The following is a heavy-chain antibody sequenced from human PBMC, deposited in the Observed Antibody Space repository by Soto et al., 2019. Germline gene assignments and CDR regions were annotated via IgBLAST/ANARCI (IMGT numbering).Heavy chain of an antibody. J-gene: IGHJ6*02. D-gene: IGHD6-6*01. CDR3: AKVSSSSWEYYYYGMDV. V-gene: IGHV3-23*01. Sequence: GGSLRLSCAPSGFTFSSYGMGWVRQAPGKGLEWVSAITGSGGSTYYADSVKGRFTISRDNSKNTLYLQMNSLRAEDTAVYYCAKVSSSSWEYYYYGMDVWGQGATVTVSS. CDR1: GFTFSSYG. CDR2: ITGSGGST.